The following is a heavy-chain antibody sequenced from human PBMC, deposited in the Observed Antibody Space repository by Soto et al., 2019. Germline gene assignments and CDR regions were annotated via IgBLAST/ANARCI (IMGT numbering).Heavy chain of an antibody. D-gene: IGHD4-17*01. Sequence: SETLSLTCTVSGGSISSGDYYWSWIRQPPGKGLEWIGYIYYSGSTYYNPSLKSRVTISVDTSKNQFSLKLSSVTAADTAVYYCARAGYGDRNFDYWGQGTLVTVSS. CDR3: ARAGYGDRNFDY. V-gene: IGHV4-30-4*01. J-gene: IGHJ4*02. CDR1: GGSISSGDYY. CDR2: IYYSGST.